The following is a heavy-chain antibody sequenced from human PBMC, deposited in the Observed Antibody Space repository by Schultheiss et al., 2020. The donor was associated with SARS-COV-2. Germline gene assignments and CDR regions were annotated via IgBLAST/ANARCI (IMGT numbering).Heavy chain of an antibody. CDR2: IGTAGDT. Sequence: GGSLRLSCAASGFTFSSYDMHWVRQATGKGLEWVSAIGTAGDTYYPGSVKGRFTISRDNSKNSLYLQMNSLRAEDTAVYYCARVPYSSSWYGRVVDYYYGMDVWGQGTTVTVSS. CDR1: GFTFSSYD. V-gene: IGHV3-13*01. D-gene: IGHD6-13*01. CDR3: ARVPYSSSWYGRVVDYYYGMDV. J-gene: IGHJ6*02.